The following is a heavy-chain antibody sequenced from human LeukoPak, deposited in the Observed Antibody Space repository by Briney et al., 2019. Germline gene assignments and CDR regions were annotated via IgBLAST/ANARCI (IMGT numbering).Heavy chain of an antibody. CDR1: GFTFSSYA. CDR2: ISSNGGST. CDR3: AATYCSGGSCYFHY. V-gene: IGHV3-64*01. D-gene: IGHD2-15*01. Sequence: GGSLRLSCAASGFTFSSYAMHWVRQAPGKGLEYVSAISSNGGSTYYANSVKGRLTISRDNSKNTLYLQMGSLRAEDMAVYYCAATYCSGGSCYFHYWGQGTLVTVSS. J-gene: IGHJ4*02.